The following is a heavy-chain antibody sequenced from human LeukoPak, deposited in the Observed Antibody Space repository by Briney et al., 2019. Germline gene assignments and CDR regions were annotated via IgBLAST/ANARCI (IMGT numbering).Heavy chain of an antibody. CDR2: IWYDGSNK. J-gene: IGHJ5*02. CDR1: GFTFSSYG. V-gene: IGHV3-33*01. Sequence: GRSLRLSCAASGFTFSSYGMHWVRQAPGKGLEWVAVIWYDGSNKYYADSVKGRFTISRDNSKNTLYLQMNSLRAEDTAVYYWARGGDMTTVPPGWFDPGGQEPLVTVSS. D-gene: IGHD4-17*01. CDR3: ARGGDMTTVPPGWFDP.